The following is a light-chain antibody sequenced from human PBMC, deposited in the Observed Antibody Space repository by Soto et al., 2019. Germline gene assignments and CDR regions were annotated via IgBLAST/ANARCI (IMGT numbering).Light chain of an antibody. Sequence: DIQMTQSPSTVSASVGDRVTITCRASQSISSWLAWYQQKPGKAPKLLIYDASSLESGVPSRFSGSGSGTEFTLTISSLQPDDFATYYCQQYNSYSLITFGQGTRLEIK. V-gene: IGKV1-5*01. J-gene: IGKJ5*01. CDR3: QQYNSYSLIT. CDR1: QSISSW. CDR2: DAS.